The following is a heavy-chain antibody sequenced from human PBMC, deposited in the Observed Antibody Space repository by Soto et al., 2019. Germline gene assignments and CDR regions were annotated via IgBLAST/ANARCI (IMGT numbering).Heavy chain of an antibody. CDR3: ARDRAYSSSSDNWFDP. CDR2: IIPIFGTA. Sequence: SSVKVSCKASGGTFSSYAISWVRQAPGQGLEWMGGIIPIFGTANYAQKFQGRVTITADKSTSTAYMELSSLRSEDTAVYYCARDRAYSSSSDNWFDPWGQGTQVTVSS. J-gene: IGHJ5*02. CDR1: GGTFSSYA. V-gene: IGHV1-69*06. D-gene: IGHD6-13*01.